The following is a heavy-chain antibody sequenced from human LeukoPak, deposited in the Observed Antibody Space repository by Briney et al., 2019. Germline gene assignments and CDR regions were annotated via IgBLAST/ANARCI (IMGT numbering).Heavy chain of an antibody. Sequence: PSETLSLTCTVSGGSISSSSYYWGWIRQPPGKGLEWIGRIYTSGSTNYNPSLKSRVTMSVDTSKNQFSLKLSSVTAADTAVYYCARDGKGSDYWGQGTLVTVSS. CDR3: ARDGKGSDY. CDR1: GGSISSSSYY. J-gene: IGHJ4*02. D-gene: IGHD4-23*01. V-gene: IGHV4-39*07. CDR2: IYTSGST.